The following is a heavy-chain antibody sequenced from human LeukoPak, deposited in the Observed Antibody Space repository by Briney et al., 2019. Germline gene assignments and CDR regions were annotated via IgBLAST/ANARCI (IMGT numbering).Heavy chain of an antibody. Sequence: AGGSLRLSCAASGFTFNSYSMNWVRQAPGKGLEWVSSISSSSSYMYYADSVKGRFTISRDNAKNSLYLQMNSLSAEDTAMYYCASRTMGNYDAFDIWGQGTMVTVSS. CDR2: ISSSSSYM. J-gene: IGHJ3*02. V-gene: IGHV3-21*01. CDR3: ASRTMGNYDAFDI. D-gene: IGHD4/OR15-4a*01. CDR1: GFTFNSYS.